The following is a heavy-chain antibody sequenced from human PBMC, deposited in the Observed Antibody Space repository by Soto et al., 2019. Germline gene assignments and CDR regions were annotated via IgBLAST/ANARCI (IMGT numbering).Heavy chain of an antibody. D-gene: IGHD6-19*01. V-gene: IGHV1-18*01. CDR3: ARIYPQWLLLNYYYGMDV. Sequence: ASVKVSCKASGYTFTSYGISWVRQAPGQGLEWMGWISAYTGNTNYAQKLQGRVTMTTDTSTSTAYMELRSLRSDDTAVYYCARIYPQWLLLNYYYGMDVWGQGTTVTVSS. CDR1: GYTFTSYG. CDR2: ISAYTGNT. J-gene: IGHJ6*02.